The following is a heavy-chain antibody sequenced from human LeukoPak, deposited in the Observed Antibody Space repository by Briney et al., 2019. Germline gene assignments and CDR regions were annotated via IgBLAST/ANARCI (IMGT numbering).Heavy chain of an antibody. CDR2: IHYSGST. CDR1: GGSISSSSYY. D-gene: IGHD3-3*01. CDR3: ASYYDFWSGYHAPHFDY. Sequence: SETLSLTCTVSGGSISSSSYYWGWIRQPPGKGLEWIGSIHYSGSTYYNPSLKSRVTISVDTSKNQFSLKLSSVTAADTAVYYCASYYDFWSGYHAPHFDYWGQGTLVTVSS. J-gene: IGHJ4*02. V-gene: IGHV4-39*01.